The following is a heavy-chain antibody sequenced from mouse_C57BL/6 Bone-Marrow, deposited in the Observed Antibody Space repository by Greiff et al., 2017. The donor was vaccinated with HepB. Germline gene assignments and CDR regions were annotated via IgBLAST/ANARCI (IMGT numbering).Heavy chain of an antibody. V-gene: IGHV1-69*01. J-gene: IGHJ1*03. D-gene: IGHD2-5*01. CDR3: ARPYSNWYFDV. CDR1: GYTFTSYW. Sequence: QVQLQQPGAELVMPGASVKLSCKASGYTFTSYWMHWVKQRPGQGLEWIGEIDPSDSYTNYNQKFKGKSTLTVDKSSSTAYMQLSSLTSEDSAVYYCARPYSNWYFDVWGTGTTVTVSS. CDR2: IDPSDSYT.